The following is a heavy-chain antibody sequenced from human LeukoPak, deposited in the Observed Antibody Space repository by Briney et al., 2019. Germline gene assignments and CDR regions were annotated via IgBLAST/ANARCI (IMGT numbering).Heavy chain of an antibody. D-gene: IGHD3-10*01. CDR1: GGSFSGYY. CDR3: ARDLDGSGSYYPYYFDY. V-gene: IGHV4-34*01. CDR2: INHSGST. Sequence: PSETPSLTCAVYGGSFSGYYWSWIRQPPGKGLEWIGEINHSGSTNYNPSLKSRVAMSVDTSKNQFSLKLSSVTAADTAVYYCARDLDGSGSYYPYYFDYWGQGTLVTVSS. J-gene: IGHJ4*02.